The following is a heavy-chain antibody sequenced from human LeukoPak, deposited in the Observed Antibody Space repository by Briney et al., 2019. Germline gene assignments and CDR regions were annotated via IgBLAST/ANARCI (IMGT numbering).Heavy chain of an antibody. V-gene: IGHV1-69*05. D-gene: IGHD2-2*01. Sequence: ASVKVSCKASGFNSDTYGISWVRQAPGQGLEWIGGIIPIFGTANYAQKFQGRVTITTDESTSTAYMELSSLRSEDTAVYYCASLPGYCSSTSCYTENWFDPWGQGTLVTVSS. CDR2: IIPIFGTA. CDR1: GFNSDTYG. CDR3: ASLPGYCSSTSCYTENWFDP. J-gene: IGHJ5*02.